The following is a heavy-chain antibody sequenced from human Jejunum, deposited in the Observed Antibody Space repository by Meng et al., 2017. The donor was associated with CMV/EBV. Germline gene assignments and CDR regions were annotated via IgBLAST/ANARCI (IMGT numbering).Heavy chain of an antibody. CDR2: ISGSGGST. D-gene: IGHD5-18*01. V-gene: IGHV3-23*01. Sequence: SGFTFSSYAMSWVRQAPGKGLDWVLAISGSGGSTYYADSVKGRFTISRDNSKNTLYLQMNSLRAEDTAVYYCAKLSGYSYGPPDYWGQGTLVTVSS. CDR3: AKLSGYSYGPPDY. J-gene: IGHJ4*02. CDR1: GFTFSSYA.